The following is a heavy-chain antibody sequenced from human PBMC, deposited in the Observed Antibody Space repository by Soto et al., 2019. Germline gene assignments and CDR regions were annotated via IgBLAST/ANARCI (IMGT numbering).Heavy chain of an antibody. CDR3: ASWREREHAFDV. CDR1: GLTVSGTKY. CDR2: LYDVFGS. J-gene: IGHJ3*01. V-gene: IGHV3-53*01. D-gene: IGHD1-1*01. Sequence: DVQLVESGGGLIQPGESLRLSCVAFGLTVSGTKYVAWVRQAPGKGLEWVSALYDVFGSFYADSVKGRFTTSSDRSRSTVYLQTNDVRPDDTAVYYCASWREREHAFDVWGQGTAVIVSP.